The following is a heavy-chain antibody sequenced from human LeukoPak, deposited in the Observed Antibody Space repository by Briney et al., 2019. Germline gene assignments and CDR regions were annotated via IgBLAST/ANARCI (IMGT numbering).Heavy chain of an antibody. V-gene: IGHV3-23*01. CDR2: ISGSGGST. CDR3: AKTVPDSSAYHPRDFDY. J-gene: IGHJ4*02. CDR1: GFTFSSYA. Sequence: GGSLRLSCAASGFTFSSYAMSWVRQAPGKGLEWVSAISGSGGSTYYADSVKGRFTISRDNSKNTLNLQMDSLRAEDTAVYYCAKTVPDSSAYHPRDFDYWGQGTLVTVSS. D-gene: IGHD3-22*01.